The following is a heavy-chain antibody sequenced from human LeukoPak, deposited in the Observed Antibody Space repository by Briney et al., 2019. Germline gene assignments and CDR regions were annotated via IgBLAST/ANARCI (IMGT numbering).Heavy chain of an antibody. D-gene: IGHD6-13*01. CDR1: GFTFSSYW. Sequence: GGSLRLSCAASGFTFSSYWMHWARQAPGKGLVWVSRINSDGSSTSYADSVKGRFTISRDNSKNTLYLQMNSLRAEDTAVYYCAKNGLIAAAGFDYWGQGTLVTVSS. CDR2: INSDGSST. CDR3: AKNGLIAAAGFDY. V-gene: IGHV3-74*01. J-gene: IGHJ4*02.